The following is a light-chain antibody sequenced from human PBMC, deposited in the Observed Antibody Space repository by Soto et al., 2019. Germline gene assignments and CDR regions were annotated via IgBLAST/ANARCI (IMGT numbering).Light chain of an antibody. CDR1: QSVSSN. J-gene: IGKJ4*01. Sequence: EIVMTQSPATLSVSPGERATLSCRASQSVSSNLAWYQQKPGQAPRLLTYGASTRATGIPARFSGSGSGTEFTLTVSSLPSAEFAVYDCQQCNNWPPLTFGGGNKVETK. V-gene: IGKV3-15*01. CDR2: GAS. CDR3: QQCNNWPPLT.